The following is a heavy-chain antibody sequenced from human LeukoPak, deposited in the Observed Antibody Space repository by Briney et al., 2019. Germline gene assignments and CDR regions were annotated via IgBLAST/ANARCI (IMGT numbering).Heavy chain of an antibody. CDR3: ARGPPGGQFDP. D-gene: IGHD3-10*01. Sequence: SETLSLTCTVSGGSISSYYWSWIRQPPGKGLEWIGYIYYSGSTNYNSSLKSRVTISVDTSNNQFSLKLTSVTAADTAVYYCARGPPGGQFDPWGQGTLVTVSS. V-gene: IGHV4-59*01. J-gene: IGHJ5*02. CDR1: GGSISSYY. CDR2: IYYSGST.